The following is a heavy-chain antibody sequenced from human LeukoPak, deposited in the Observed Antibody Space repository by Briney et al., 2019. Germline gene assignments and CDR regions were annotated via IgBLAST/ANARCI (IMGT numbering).Heavy chain of an antibody. CDR3: ARGWSGWYPLDY. CDR1: GYTFTSYD. D-gene: IGHD6-19*01. CDR2: MNPNSGNT. J-gene: IGHJ4*02. Sequence: ASVKVSCKASGYTFTSYDINWVRQATGQGLEWMGWMNPNSGNTGYAQKFQGRVTMTRNTSISTAYMELSSLRSEDTAVYYCARGWSGWYPLDYWGQGTLVTVSS. V-gene: IGHV1-8*01.